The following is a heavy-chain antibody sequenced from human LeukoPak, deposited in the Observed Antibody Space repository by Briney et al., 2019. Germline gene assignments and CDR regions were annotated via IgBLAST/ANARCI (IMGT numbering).Heavy chain of an antibody. J-gene: IGHJ4*02. CDR1: GFTFSSYW. Sequence: GGSLRLSCAASGFTFSSYWMHRVRQAPGQGLVWVSLINTDGSSATYADSVKGRFTISRDNARNTLYLQMNSLRAEDTAVYYCTRQMPAIRYFDFWGQGTLVTVSS. CDR3: TRQMPAIRYFDF. D-gene: IGHD5-24*01. V-gene: IGHV3-74*01. CDR2: INTDGSSA.